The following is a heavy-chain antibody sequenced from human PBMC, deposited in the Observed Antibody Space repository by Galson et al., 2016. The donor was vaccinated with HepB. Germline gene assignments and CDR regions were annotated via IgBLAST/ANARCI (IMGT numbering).Heavy chain of an antibody. CDR2: IWRGGSNE. CDR3: ARDVGAAPFDF. Sequence: SLRLSCAASGFTFSSSGMHWVRQAPGKGLEWVAVIWRGGSNENYADSVKGRFTISRDNSRNTLYPQMNSLRVEDTAVYYCARDVGAAPFDFWGQGTLVTVSS. D-gene: IGHD1-26*01. CDR1: GFTFSSSG. V-gene: IGHV3-33*01. J-gene: IGHJ4*02.